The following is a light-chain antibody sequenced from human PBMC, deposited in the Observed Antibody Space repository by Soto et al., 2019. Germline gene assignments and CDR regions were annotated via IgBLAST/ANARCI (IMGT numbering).Light chain of an antibody. CDR2: GAA. Sequence: EILLTQSPGTLSLSPGERATLSCRASQTISSDYLAWYQQKPGQAPRLLIFGAATRAADIPDRFSGSGSGTDFTLTISRLEPEDSAVYYRQRYGNSPTFGQGTKVEIK. CDR3: QRYGNSPT. J-gene: IGKJ1*01. V-gene: IGKV3-20*01. CDR1: QTISSDY.